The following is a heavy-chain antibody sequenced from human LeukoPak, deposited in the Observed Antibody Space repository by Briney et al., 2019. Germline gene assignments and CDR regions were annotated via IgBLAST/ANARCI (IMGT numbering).Heavy chain of an antibody. Sequence: PSETLSLTCTVSGGSISNYYWNWIRQPPGKGLERVGHISYSGGTKYNPSLQSRVTISIDTSKNQFSLNLSSVTAADTAVYYCARRVIMSAAGVPDTWLDPWGQGILVTVSS. CDR3: ARRVIMSAAGVPDTWLDP. CDR1: GGSISNYY. CDR2: ISYSGGT. J-gene: IGHJ5*02. D-gene: IGHD2-8*01. V-gene: IGHV4-59*08.